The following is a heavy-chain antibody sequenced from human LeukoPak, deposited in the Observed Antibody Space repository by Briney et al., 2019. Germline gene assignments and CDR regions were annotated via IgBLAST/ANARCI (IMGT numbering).Heavy chain of an antibody. CDR2: IYRSGST. V-gene: IGHV4-4*02. Sequence: PSGTLSLTCAVSGGSICSSNWWSWVRQPPGKGLEWIGEIYRSGSTNYNPSLKSRVTISVDKSKNQFSLKLSSVTAADTAVYYCARSDYYGSGSYYKRVGMDVWGQGTTVTVSS. CDR3: ARSDYYGSGSYYKRVGMDV. CDR1: GGSICSSNW. D-gene: IGHD3-10*01. J-gene: IGHJ6*02.